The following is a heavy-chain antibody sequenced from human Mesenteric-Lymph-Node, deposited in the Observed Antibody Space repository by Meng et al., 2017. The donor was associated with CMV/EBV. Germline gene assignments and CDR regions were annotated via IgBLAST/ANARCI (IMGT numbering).Heavy chain of an antibody. V-gene: IGHV1-8*01. CDR2: MNPNSGNT. Sequence: ASVKVSCKASGYTFTSYDINWVRQATGQGLEWMGWMNPNSGNTAYAQKFQGRVTMTRNTSLSTAYMELSSLTSEDTAVYFCARGTYCGGNCYHPLDYWGQGTLVTVSS. CDR3: ARGTYCGGNCYHPLDY. J-gene: IGHJ4*02. D-gene: IGHD2-21*01. CDR1: GYTFTSYD.